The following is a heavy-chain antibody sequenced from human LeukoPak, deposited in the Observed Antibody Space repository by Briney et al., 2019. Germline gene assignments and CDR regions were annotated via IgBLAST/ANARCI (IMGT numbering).Heavy chain of an antibody. V-gene: IGHV3-66*01. J-gene: IGHJ4*02. CDR2: IYSGGST. D-gene: IGHD2-21*01. Sequence: GGSQRLSCAASGFTVRSSYMSWVRQAPGKGLEWVSIIYSGGSTYHADSVKGRFTISRDSSENTLYLQMNSLRAEDTAVYYCASGGDAEGAYFDYWGQGTLVTVSS. CDR1: GFTVRSSY. CDR3: ASGGDAEGAYFDY.